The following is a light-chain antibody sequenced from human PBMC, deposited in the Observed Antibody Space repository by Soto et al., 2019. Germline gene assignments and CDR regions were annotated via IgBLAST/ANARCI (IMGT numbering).Light chain of an antibody. CDR1: SSNIGNNA. CDR3: AAWDDSLNGYV. Sequence: SVLTQPPSASEAPRQRVTISCSGSSSNIGNNAVNWYQQLPGKAPKLLIYYDDLLPSGVSDRFSGSKSGTSASLAISGLQSEDEADYYCAAWDDSLNGYVFGTGTKVTLL. V-gene: IGLV1-36*01. CDR2: YDD. J-gene: IGLJ1*01.